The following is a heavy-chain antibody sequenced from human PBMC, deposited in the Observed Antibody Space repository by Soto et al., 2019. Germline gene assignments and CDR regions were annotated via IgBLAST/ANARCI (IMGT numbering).Heavy chain of an antibody. D-gene: IGHD3-3*01. V-gene: IGHV3-21*01. Sequence: PGWSLRLSCAASGFTFSSYSMNWVRQAPGKGLEWVSSISSSSSYIYYADSVKGRFTISRDNAKNSLYLQMNSLRAEDTAVYYCARVGRYDFWSGYLTEPDNWFDPWGQGTLVTVSS. J-gene: IGHJ5*02. CDR2: ISSSSSYI. CDR3: ARVGRYDFWSGYLTEPDNWFDP. CDR1: GFTFSSYS.